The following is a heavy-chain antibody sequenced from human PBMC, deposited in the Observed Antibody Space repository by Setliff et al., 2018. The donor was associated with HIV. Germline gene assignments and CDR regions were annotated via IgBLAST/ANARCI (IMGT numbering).Heavy chain of an antibody. Sequence: PSETLSLTCTVSGGSISSYYWSWIRQPPGKGLEWIGYIYYSGSTNYNPSLKSRVTISVDTSKNQFSLKLSSVTAADTAVYYCAMGSSSWCDDAFGIWGQGTMLTVSS. CDR1: GGSISSYY. J-gene: IGHJ3*02. D-gene: IGHD6-13*01. CDR3: AMGSSSWCDDAFGI. CDR2: IYYSGST. V-gene: IGHV4-59*08.